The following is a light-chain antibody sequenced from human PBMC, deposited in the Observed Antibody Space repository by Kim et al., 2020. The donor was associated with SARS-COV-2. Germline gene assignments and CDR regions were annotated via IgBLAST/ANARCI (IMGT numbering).Light chain of an antibody. CDR2: RNN. CDR3: SAWDRSLRGWV. J-gene: IGLJ3*02. CDR1: SNNVGNKG. V-gene: IGLV10-54*01. Sequence: QTATLTCTGNSNNVGNKGAAWLQQHQGHPPKVLFYRNNKRPSGISERLSASRSGNTASLTITGLQPEDEADYYCSAWDRSLRGWVFGGGTQLTVL.